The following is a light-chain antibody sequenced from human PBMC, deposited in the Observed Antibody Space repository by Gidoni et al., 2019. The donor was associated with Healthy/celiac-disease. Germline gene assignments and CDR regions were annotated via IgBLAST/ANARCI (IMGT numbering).Light chain of an antibody. CDR2: KAS. J-gene: IGKJ1*01. V-gene: IGKV1-5*03. Sequence: DLQMTQSPSTLSASVGDRVTITCRASQSISSWLAWYQQKPGKAPKLRIYKASSLESGVPSRFSGSGSGTEFTLTISSLQPDDFATYYCQQYNSYSGTFGQGTKVEIK. CDR1: QSISSW. CDR3: QQYNSYSGT.